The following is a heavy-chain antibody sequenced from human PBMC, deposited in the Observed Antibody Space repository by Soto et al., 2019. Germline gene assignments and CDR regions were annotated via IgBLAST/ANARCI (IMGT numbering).Heavy chain of an antibody. CDR1: GGSISGSY. J-gene: IGHJ4*02. Sequence: SETLSLTCSVSGGSISGSYWSWIRQSPGKGLEWLGYVYYTGSTNYSPSLRSRVSISVDTSKNEFSLRLSSVTAADTAVYFCARSVAVPGAHIDYWGQRTQVTVS. CDR3: ARSVAVPGAHIDY. CDR2: VYYTGST. D-gene: IGHD6-19*01. V-gene: IGHV4-59*01.